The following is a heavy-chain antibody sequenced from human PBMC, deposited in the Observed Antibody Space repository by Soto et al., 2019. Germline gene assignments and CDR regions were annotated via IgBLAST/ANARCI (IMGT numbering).Heavy chain of an antibody. CDR3: ARDADYYDSSGYVPPFQH. J-gene: IGHJ1*01. V-gene: IGHV4-31*03. CDR2: IYYSGST. Sequence: QVQLQESGPGLVKPSQTLSLTCTVSGGSISSGGYYWSWIRQHPGKGLEWIGYIYYSGSTYYNPSLQSRVTISVDTSKNQFALKLSSVTAADTAVYYCARDADYYDSSGYVPPFQHWGQGTLVTVSS. D-gene: IGHD3-22*01. CDR1: GGSISSGGYY.